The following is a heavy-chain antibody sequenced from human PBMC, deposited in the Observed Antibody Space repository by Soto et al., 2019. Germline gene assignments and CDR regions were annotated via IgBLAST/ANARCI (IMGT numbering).Heavy chain of an antibody. CDR2: INPSGGST. J-gene: IGHJ4*02. V-gene: IGHV1-46*01. CDR3: ARELWSSYFDF. D-gene: IGHD3-3*01. Sequence: ASVKVSCKASGYTFTRYYMHWVREAPGQGLERMGIINPSGGSTSYAQKFQGRVTMTRDTSASTAYMELSSLRSEDTAVYYCARELWSSYFDFWGQGALVTVFS. CDR1: GYTFTRYY.